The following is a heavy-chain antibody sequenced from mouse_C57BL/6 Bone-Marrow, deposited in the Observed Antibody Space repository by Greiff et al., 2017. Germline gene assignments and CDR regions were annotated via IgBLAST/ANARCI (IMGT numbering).Heavy chain of an antibody. CDR1: GYTFTSYW. V-gene: IGHV1-69*01. CDR3: ARVEVSDYGSSTAWFAY. Sequence: QVQLQQPGAELVMPGASVKLSCKASGYTFTSYWMHWVKQRPGQGLEWIGEIVPSGSYTNYNQKFKGKSTFTVDKSSSTAYMQLRSLTAEDSEVYYCARVEVSDYGSSTAWFAYWGQGTLVTVSA. CDR2: IVPSGSYT. D-gene: IGHD1-1*01. J-gene: IGHJ3*01.